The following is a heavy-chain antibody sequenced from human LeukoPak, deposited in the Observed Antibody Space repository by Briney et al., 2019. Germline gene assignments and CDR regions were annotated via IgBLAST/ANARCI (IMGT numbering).Heavy chain of an antibody. J-gene: IGHJ3*01. Sequence: GESLQISSKVSGYGFTSYCIGWVRQMPGKGREWMGIIYPGDSGPTYSPSFQGQVTISVDKSINTAYLQWSSLQASDTAMYYCGMSGDRVPLQDDVFDVWGQGTMVTVS. CDR2: IYPGDSGP. V-gene: IGHV5-51*01. CDR1: GYGFTSYC. D-gene: IGHD5/OR15-5a*01. CDR3: GMSGDRVPLQDDVFDV.